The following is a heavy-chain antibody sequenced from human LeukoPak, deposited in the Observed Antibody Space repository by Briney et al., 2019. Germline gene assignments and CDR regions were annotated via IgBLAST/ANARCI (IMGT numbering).Heavy chain of an antibody. CDR1: GFTFSSYS. V-gene: IGHV3-21*01. CDR2: ICSTSRCI. J-gene: IGHJ3*02. Sequence: GGSLRLSCAASGFTFSSYSMNWVRQAPGKGLEWVSSICSTSRCIFYADSVKGRFTISRDNAKNSLYLQMNSLRAEDTAVYYCARDAGYSYGLDAFDIWGQGTMVTVSS. D-gene: IGHD5-18*01. CDR3: ARDAGYSYGLDAFDI.